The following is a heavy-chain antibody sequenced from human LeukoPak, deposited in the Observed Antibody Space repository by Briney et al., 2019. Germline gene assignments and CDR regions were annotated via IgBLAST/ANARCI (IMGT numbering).Heavy chain of an antibody. V-gene: IGHV4-39*01. D-gene: IGHD6-19*01. CDR3: ARQAIAVAGTRDLLAFDI. J-gene: IGHJ3*02. CDR1: GGSISSSSYY. CDR2: IYYSGST. Sequence: PSETLSLTCTVSGGSISSSSYYWGWIRQPPGKGLELIGSIYYSGSTYYNPSLKSRVTISVDTSKNQFSLKLSSVTAADTAVYYCARQAIAVAGTRDLLAFDIWGQGTMVTVSS.